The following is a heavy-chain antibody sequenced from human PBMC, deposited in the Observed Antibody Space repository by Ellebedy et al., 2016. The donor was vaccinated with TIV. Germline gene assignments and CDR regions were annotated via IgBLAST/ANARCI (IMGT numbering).Heavy chain of an antibody. CDR3: ARGRTGFYFDY. D-gene: IGHD3-9*01. CDR1: GFAFSSYS. V-gene: IGHV3-21*05. J-gene: IGHJ4*02. CDR2: ISTGSTYI. Sequence: GESLKISCAASGFAFSSYSMNWVRQAPGKGLEWVSYISTGSTYIYYAESVKGRFTISRDKAKNSLYLQIDSLRDEDTSVYYCARGRTGFYFDYWGQGILVTVSS.